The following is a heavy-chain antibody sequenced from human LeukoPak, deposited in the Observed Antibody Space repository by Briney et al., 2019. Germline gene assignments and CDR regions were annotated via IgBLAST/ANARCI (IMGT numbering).Heavy chain of an antibody. D-gene: IGHD3-10*01. J-gene: IGHJ4*02. CDR1: GDSVSSNSAA. CDR2: TYYRSKWYN. CDR3: ARGYYGSGSDEGLFDY. V-gene: IGHV6-1*01. Sequence: SQTLSLTCAISGDSVSSNSAAWNWIRQSPSRGLEWLGRTYYRSKWYNDYAVSVKSRITINSDTSKNQFSLQLNSVTPEDTAVYYCARGYYGSGSDEGLFDYWGQGTLVTVSS.